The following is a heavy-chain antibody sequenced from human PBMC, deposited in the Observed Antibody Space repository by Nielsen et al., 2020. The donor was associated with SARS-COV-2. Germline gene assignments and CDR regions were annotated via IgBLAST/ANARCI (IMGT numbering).Heavy chain of an antibody. J-gene: IGHJ4*02. Sequence: GESLKISCAASGFTFSSYAMSWVRQAPGKGLEWVSLISWDGGSTYYADSVKGRFTISRDNSKNSLYLQMNSLRTEDTALYYCAAGLGFDYWGQGTLVTVSS. D-gene: IGHD3-10*01. CDR2: ISWDGGST. CDR1: GFTFSSYA. V-gene: IGHV3-43*01. CDR3: AAGLGFDY.